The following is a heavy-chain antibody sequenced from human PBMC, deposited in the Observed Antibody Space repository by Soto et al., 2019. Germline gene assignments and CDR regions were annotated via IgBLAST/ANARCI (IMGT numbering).Heavy chain of an antibody. J-gene: IGHJ1*01. Sequence: QVQLVESGGGVVQPGRSLRLSCAASGFTFSSYGMHWVRQAPGKGLEWVAVIWYDGSNKYYADSVKGRFTISRDNSKKTLYLQMNSLRAEDTDVYYCARDPHDIVVGGRYFQHWGQGTLVTVSS. CDR2: IWYDGSNK. D-gene: IGHD2-15*01. CDR3: ARDPHDIVVGGRYFQH. V-gene: IGHV3-33*01. CDR1: GFTFSSYG.